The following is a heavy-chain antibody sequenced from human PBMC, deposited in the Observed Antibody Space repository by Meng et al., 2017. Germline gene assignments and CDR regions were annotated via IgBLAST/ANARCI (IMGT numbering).Heavy chain of an antibody. CDR2: IYPGDSDT. CDR1: GYSFTSYW. D-gene: IGHD3-16*02. V-gene: IGHV5-51*01. Sequence: GESLKISCKGSGYSFTSYWIGWVRQMPGKGLEWMGIIYPGDSDTRYSPSFQGQVTIPADKSISTAYLQWSSLKASDTAMYYCARLRSYVWGSYRYFAFDIWGQGTRVTVSS. J-gene: IGHJ3*02. CDR3: ARLRSYVWGSYRYFAFDI.